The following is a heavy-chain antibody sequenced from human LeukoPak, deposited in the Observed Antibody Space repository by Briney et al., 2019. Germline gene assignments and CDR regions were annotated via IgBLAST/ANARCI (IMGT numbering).Heavy chain of an antibody. J-gene: IGHJ4*02. CDR3: TRAFGVVIIPFFDY. CDR2: IRSKAYGGTT. D-gene: IGHD3-3*01. CDR1: GFTFGDYA. Sequence: GGSLRLSCTASGFTFGDYAMSWVRQAPGKGLEWVGFIRSKAYGGTTEYAASVKGRFTISRDDSKSIAYLQMNSLKTEDTAVYYCTRAFGVVIIPFFDYWGQGTLVTVSS. V-gene: IGHV3-49*04.